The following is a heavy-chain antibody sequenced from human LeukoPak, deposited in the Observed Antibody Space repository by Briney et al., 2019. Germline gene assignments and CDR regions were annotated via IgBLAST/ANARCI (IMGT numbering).Heavy chain of an antibody. V-gene: IGHV4-34*01. CDR2: IHHSGSA. Sequence: SETLSLTCAVYGGSFSGYYWSWIRQPPVKGLEWIGEIHHSGSANYNPSLKSRVTISIDTSKNQFSLKLSSVTAADTAVYYCVRGLGHSSSDYWGQGTLVTVSS. CDR3: VRGLGHSSSDY. CDR1: GGSFSGYY. J-gene: IGHJ4*02. D-gene: IGHD6-6*01.